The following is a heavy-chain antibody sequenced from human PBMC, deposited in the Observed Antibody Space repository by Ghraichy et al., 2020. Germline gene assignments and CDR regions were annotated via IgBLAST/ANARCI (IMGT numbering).Heavy chain of an antibody. Sequence: GGSLRLSCAASGFTFSSYSMNWVRQAPGKGLEWVSSISSSSSYIYYADSVKGRFTISRDNAKNSLYLQMNSLRAEDTAVYYRARDNSYGGNSVIDYWGQGTLVTVSS. D-gene: IGHD4-23*01. V-gene: IGHV3-21*01. CDR1: GFTFSSYS. CDR2: ISSSSSYI. J-gene: IGHJ4*02. CDR3: ARDNSYGGNSVIDY.